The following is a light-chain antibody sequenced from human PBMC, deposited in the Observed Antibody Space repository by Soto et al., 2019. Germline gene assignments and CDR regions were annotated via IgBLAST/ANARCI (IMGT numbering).Light chain of an antibody. CDR1: ISNVGGNP. V-gene: IGLV1-44*01. CDR3: SSYAGSSNV. Sequence: QSPLTQPPCASGTPGQRVTISCSGSISNVGGNPVNWYQHVPTTAPKLLIYTNTQRPSGVPDRFSGSKSGNTASLTVSGLQAEDEADYYCSSYAGSSNVFGTGTKVTVL. CDR2: TNT. J-gene: IGLJ1*01.